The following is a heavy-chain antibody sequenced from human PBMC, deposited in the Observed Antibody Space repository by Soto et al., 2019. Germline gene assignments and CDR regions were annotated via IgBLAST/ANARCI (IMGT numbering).Heavy chain of an antibody. J-gene: IGHJ4*02. V-gene: IGHV4-59*01. Sequence: SDTLHLPCPVSGGSISPFYWSWVRQPPGKGLEWIGYLYYGGNTNYNPSLKSRVTISVDASKNQVSLRLTSVTAADTAVYYCARVGGVAARTFDYWGQGTVVTVSS. CDR1: GGSISPFY. CDR2: LYYGGNT. D-gene: IGHD2-15*01. CDR3: ARVGGVAARTFDY.